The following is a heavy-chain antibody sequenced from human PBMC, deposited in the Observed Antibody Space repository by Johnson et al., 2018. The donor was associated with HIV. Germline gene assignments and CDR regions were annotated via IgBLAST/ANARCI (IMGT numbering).Heavy chain of an antibody. Sequence: QVQLVESGGGVVQPGRSLRLSCAASGFTFSSYAMHWVRQPPGKGLEWVAVISYDGSNKYFADSVKGRFTISRDNSKNTLYLQMSSLRAEDTAVYYCARGLHNGDCSGGRCYGARDFDIWGQGTMVTVSS. V-gene: IGHV3-30*04. D-gene: IGHD2-15*01. J-gene: IGHJ3*02. CDR1: GFTFSSYA. CDR3: ARGLHNGDCSGGRCYGARDFDI. CDR2: ISYDGSNK.